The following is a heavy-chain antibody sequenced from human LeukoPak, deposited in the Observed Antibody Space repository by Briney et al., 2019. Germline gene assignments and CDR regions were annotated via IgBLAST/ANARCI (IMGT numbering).Heavy chain of an antibody. J-gene: IGHJ4*02. D-gene: IGHD3-16*01. CDR3: ARANRGGYVFLNY. V-gene: IGHV1-46*01. Sequence: ASVKVSCKASRYTLTSYYMHLVRQAPRQGREWMGIINPSGVSTSYAQKFQGRVTMTRDMSTSTVYMELSRLRSEDTAVYYCARANRGGYVFLNYWGRGTRDSVSS. CDR2: INPSGVST. CDR1: RYTLTSYY.